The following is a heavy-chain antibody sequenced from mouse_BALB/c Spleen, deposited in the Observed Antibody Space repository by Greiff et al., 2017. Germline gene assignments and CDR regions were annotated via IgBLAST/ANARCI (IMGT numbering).Heavy chain of an antibody. CDR1: GYSITSGYY. V-gene: IGHV3-6*02. J-gene: IGHJ3*01. Sequence: ESGPGLVKPSQSLSLTCSVTGYSITSGYYWNWIRQFPGNKLEWMGYISYDGSNNYNPSLKNRISITRDTSKNQFFLKLNSVTTEDTATYYCARDGVRPFAYWGQGTLVTVSA. CDR3: ARDGVRPFAY. CDR2: ISYDGSN.